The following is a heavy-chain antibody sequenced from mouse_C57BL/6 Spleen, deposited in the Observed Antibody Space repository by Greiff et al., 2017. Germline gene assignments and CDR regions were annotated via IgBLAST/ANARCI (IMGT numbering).Heavy chain of an antibody. CDR3: ARGAWFAY. J-gene: IGHJ3*01. CDR2: VDPSDSYT. Sequence: QVHVKQPGAELVMPGASVKLSCKASGYTFTSYWMHWVKQRPGQGLEWIGEVDPSDSYTNYNQKFKGKSTLTVDKSSSTAYMQLSSLTSEDSAVYYCARGAWFAYWGLGTLVTVSA. CDR1: GYTFTSYW. V-gene: IGHV1-69*01.